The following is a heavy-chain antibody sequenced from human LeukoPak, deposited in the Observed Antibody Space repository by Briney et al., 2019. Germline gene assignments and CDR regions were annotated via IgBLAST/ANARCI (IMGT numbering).Heavy chain of an antibody. V-gene: IGHV3-23*01. Sequence: GGSLRLSCAASGFTFSSYAMSWVRQAPGKGLEWVSAISGSGGSTYYADSVKGRFTISRDNAKNTLYLQMNSLRAEDTAVYFCAKDWGTSSGYLGRLAYWGRGPLVIVSS. CDR1: GFTFSSYA. J-gene: IGHJ4*02. CDR2: ISGSGGST. CDR3: AKDWGTSSGYLGRLAY. D-gene: IGHD6-13*01.